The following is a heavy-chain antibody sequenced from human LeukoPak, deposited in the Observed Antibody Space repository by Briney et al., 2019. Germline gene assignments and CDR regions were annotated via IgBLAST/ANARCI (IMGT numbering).Heavy chain of an antibody. J-gene: IGHJ4*02. CDR2: IYPGDSDT. CDR1: GYSFTSYW. CDR3: ARLGSSYWYGVY. V-gene: IGHV5-51*01. Sequence: GESLKISCKGSGYSFTSYWIGWVRQMPGKGLEWMGIIYPGDSDTRYSPSFEGQVIISADKSINTAYLQWSSLEASDTAMYYCARLGSSYWYGVYWGQGTLGTVSS. D-gene: IGHD6-13*01.